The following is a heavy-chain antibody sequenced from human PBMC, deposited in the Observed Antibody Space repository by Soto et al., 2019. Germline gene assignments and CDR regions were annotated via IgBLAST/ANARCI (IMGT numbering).Heavy chain of an antibody. Sequence: QVQLVQSGAEVKKSGASVKVSCKASGYTFSNYGISWVRQAPGQGLEWMGWIRVYSGDTHYAQNFRGIVTMTADTSTTTAYMDLSNLTSDDTAVYFCARRSGTTIFDFWGPGTLVTVSS. J-gene: IGHJ4*02. CDR1: GYTFSNYG. CDR2: IRVYSGDT. D-gene: IGHD1-1*01. V-gene: IGHV1-18*04. CDR3: ARRSGTTIFDF.